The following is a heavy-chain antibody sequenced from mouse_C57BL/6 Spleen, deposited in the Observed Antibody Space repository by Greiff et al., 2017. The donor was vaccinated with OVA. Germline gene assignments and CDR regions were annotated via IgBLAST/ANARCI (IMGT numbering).Heavy chain of an antibody. Sequence: EVKLVESGGGLVQPGGSMKLSCVASGFTFRNYWMNWVRQSPEKGLEWVAQIRLKSDNYGTHYAESVKGRFLSSRDDSKSSVFYQMNNIRADDTGIYYCTGLLDGYYVHYSLDYWGQGTAVTVSS. CDR2: IRLKSDNYGT. V-gene: IGHV6-3*01. CDR3: TGLLDGYYVHYSLDY. D-gene: IGHD2-3*01. CDR1: GFTFRNYW. J-gene: IGHJ4*01.